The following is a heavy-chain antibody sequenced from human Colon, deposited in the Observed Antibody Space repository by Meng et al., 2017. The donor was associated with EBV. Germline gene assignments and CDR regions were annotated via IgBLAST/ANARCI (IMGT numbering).Heavy chain of an antibody. CDR3: ARDGGVTHIP. CDR2: IYHNGQT. J-gene: IGHJ5*02. CDR1: GTSISTSNW. D-gene: IGHD2-8*02. Sequence: VLLQESGAGLVKPSGTLSLTCAVSGTSISTSNWWSWIRQSPGEGLEWIGAIYHNGQTNYNPSLKSRVSMSVDESKNEFSLNLKSVTAADTAVYYCARDGGVTHIPWGQEVLVTVSS. V-gene: IGHV4-4*02.